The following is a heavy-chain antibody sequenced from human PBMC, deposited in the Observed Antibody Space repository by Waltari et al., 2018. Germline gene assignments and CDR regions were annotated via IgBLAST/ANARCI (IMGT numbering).Heavy chain of an antibody. CDR1: GFTFSSYG. CDR2: IWYDGSNK. CDR3: ARGLGDFWSGTYDY. Sequence: QVQLVESGGGVVQPGRSLRLSCAASGFTFSSYGMHWVRQAPGKGLEWVAVIWYDGSNKYYADSVKGRFTSSRDNSKNTLYLQMNSLRAEDTAVYYCARGLGDFWSGTYDYWGQGTLVTVSS. D-gene: IGHD3-3*01. V-gene: IGHV3-33*01. J-gene: IGHJ4*02.